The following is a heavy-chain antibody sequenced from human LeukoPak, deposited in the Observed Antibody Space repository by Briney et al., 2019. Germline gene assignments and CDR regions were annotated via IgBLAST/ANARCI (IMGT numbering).Heavy chain of an antibody. CDR1: GFTFSNAW. CDR3: TTAIVVVEAATRSSNYYYMDV. V-gene: IGHV3-15*01. Sequence: GGSLRLSCAASGFTFSNAWISWVRQAPGKGLEWVGRIKSKTDGGTTDYAAPVKGRFTISRDDSKNTLYLQMNSLKTEDTAVYYCTTAIVVVEAATRSSNYYYMDVWGKGTTVTVSS. CDR2: IKSKTDGGTT. D-gene: IGHD2-15*01. J-gene: IGHJ6*03.